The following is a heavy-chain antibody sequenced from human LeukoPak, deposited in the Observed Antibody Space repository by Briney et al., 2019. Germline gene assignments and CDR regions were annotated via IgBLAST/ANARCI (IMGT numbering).Heavy chain of an antibody. CDR3: ARAYCTSTRCPFDS. V-gene: IGHV4-31*01. D-gene: IGHD2-2*01. CDR1: GDFINSALYF. Sequence: PSQTLSLTCTVSGDFINSALYFWTWIRQHPGEVLEWIGYTYYSGSTHYNPSLKSQVIISVDTSKNQFSLKLSSVTAADTAVYYCARAYCTSTRCPFDSWGQGTLVTVSS. J-gene: IGHJ4*02. CDR2: TYYSGST.